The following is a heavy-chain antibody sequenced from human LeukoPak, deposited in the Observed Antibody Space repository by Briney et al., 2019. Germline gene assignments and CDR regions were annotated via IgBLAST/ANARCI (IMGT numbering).Heavy chain of an antibody. J-gene: IGHJ6*03. Sequence: GGSLRLSCAASGFTFSSYGMNWVRQAPGKGLEWVSYISSSSSTIYYADSVKGRFTISRDNAKNSLYLQMNSLRAEDTAVYYCARHPPYGGSPYYYYMDVWGKGTTVTVSS. V-gene: IGHV3-48*01. CDR1: GFTFSSYG. D-gene: IGHD2-15*01. CDR2: ISSSSSTI. CDR3: ARHPPYGGSPYYYYMDV.